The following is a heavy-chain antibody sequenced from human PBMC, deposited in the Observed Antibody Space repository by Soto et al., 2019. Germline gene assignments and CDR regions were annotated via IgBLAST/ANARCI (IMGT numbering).Heavy chain of an antibody. CDR3: AKDLRRVVVAATRYFSMGV. CDR2: ISWNSGSI. V-gene: IGHV3-9*01. D-gene: IGHD2-15*01. J-gene: IGHJ6*04. Sequence: PGGSLRLSCAASGFTFDDDAMHWVRQAPGKGLEWVSGISWNSGSIGYADSVKGRFTISRDNAKNSLYLQMNSLRAEDTALYYCAKDLRRVVVAATRYFSMGVWGKGTTVTVSS. CDR1: GFTFDDDA.